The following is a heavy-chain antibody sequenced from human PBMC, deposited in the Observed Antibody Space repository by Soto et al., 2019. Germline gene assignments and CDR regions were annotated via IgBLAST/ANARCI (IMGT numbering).Heavy chain of an antibody. CDR1: GYSISSSNW. D-gene: IGHD3-22*01. CDR2: IYYSGST. CDR3: ARGDYDKAFDI. Sequence: SETLSLTCAVSGYSISSSNWWGWIRQPPGKGLEWIGNIYYSGSTYYNPSLKSRVTMSVDTSKNQFSLKLSSVTAVDTAVYYCARGDYDKAFDIWGQGTMVTVSS. V-gene: IGHV4-28*03. J-gene: IGHJ3*02.